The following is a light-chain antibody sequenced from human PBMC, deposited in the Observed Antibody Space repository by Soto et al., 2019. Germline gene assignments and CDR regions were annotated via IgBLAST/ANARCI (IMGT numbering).Light chain of an antibody. Sequence: DIVMTQSPLSLPVTPGEPASISCRSSQRLLHSNGNNYLDWYVQKPGHSPQLLIYLGSTRASGVPDRFSGSGSGTDFTLTISRVEAEDVGVYYCMQPLQTPWTFGQGTKVEI. V-gene: IGKV2-28*01. CDR2: LGS. CDR1: QRLLHSNGNNY. CDR3: MQPLQTPWT. J-gene: IGKJ1*01.